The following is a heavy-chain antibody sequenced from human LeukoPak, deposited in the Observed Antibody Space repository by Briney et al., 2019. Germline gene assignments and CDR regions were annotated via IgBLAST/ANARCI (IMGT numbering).Heavy chain of an antibody. CDR3: ARKGRDDYEGFDY. Sequence: SETLSLTCTVSGGSISGYYRSWIRQPPGKGLEWIGYIYCTGSTNYNPSLKSRVTISEDTSKNQFSLKLSSVTAADTAVYYCARKGRDDYEGFDYWGQGTLVTVSS. J-gene: IGHJ4*02. CDR2: IYCTGST. V-gene: IGHV4-59*08. CDR1: GGSISGYY. D-gene: IGHD5-24*01.